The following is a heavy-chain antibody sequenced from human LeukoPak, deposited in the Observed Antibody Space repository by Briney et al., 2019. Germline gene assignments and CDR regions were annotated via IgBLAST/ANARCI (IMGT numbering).Heavy chain of an antibody. J-gene: IGHJ4*02. CDR3: ARDRGIDTSMAYQFDY. CDR2: IYYSGST. D-gene: IGHD5-18*01. V-gene: IGHV4-30-4*01. Sequence: SETLSLTCTVSGGSISIGDYYWSWIRQPPGKGLEWIGYIYYSGSTYYNPSLKSRVTISVDTSKNQFSLKLTSVTDADTAVYYCARDRGIDTSMAYQFDYWGQGILVTVSS. CDR1: GGSISIGDYY.